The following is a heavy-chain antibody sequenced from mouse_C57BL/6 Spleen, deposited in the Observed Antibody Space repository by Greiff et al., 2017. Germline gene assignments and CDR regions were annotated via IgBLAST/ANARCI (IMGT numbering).Heavy chain of an antibody. J-gene: IGHJ4*01. V-gene: IGHV1-78*01. D-gene: IGHD2-1*01. Sequence: LQESDAELVKPGASVKISCKVSGYTFTDHTIHWMKQRPEQGLEWIGYIYPRDGSTKYNEKFKGKATLTADKSSSTAYMQLNSLTSEDSAVSCCARPYGTPYYAMDYWGQGTSVTVSS. CDR1: GYTFTDHT. CDR2: IYPRDGST. CDR3: ARPYGTPYYAMDY.